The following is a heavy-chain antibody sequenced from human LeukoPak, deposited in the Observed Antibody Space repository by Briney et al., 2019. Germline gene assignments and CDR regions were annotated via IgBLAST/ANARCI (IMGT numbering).Heavy chain of an antibody. Sequence: PGGSLRLSCEGSGFSFGNAWMSWGRHAPGKGLEWIGNIYPTGSTYYNPSLKSRVTISVDTSKNQFSLKVSSVGAADTAVYYCARAYSSSWYWNWFDPWGQGTLVTVSS. V-gene: IGHV4-4*02. D-gene: IGHD6-13*01. J-gene: IGHJ5*02. CDR1: GFSFGNAW. CDR2: IYPTGST. CDR3: ARAYSSSWYWNWFDP.